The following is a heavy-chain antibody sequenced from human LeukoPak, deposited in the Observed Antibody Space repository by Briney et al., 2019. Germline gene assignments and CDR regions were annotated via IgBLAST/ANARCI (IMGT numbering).Heavy chain of an antibody. J-gene: IGHJ4*02. CDR2: IITIFGTA. D-gene: IGHD6-19*01. V-gene: IGHV1-69*06. CDR1: VCTFSSYA. Sequence: ASVKVSCKASVCTFSSYAISWVRQARGQGLEWMGGIITIFGTANYAQKFEGRVTITADKSTSTAYMELSSLRSEDTALYYCAKERAPYRSSGWLHFDYWGQGTLVTVSS. CDR3: AKERAPYRSSGWLHFDY.